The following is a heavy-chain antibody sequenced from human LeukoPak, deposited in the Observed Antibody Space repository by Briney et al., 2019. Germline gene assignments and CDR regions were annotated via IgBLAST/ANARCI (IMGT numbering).Heavy chain of an antibody. Sequence: GGSLILSFAASGFTFSGYPIHWVRQAPGKGLEWVALISNDGSNEYYADSVKGRFTISRDNSKNTLYLQMSSLRAEDTAVYYCARDKYGSVIYPFVGWGQGTLVTVSS. D-gene: IGHD3-10*01. CDR2: ISNDGSNE. J-gene: IGHJ4*02. CDR1: GFTFSGYP. V-gene: IGHV3-30-3*01. CDR3: ARDKYGSVIYPFVG.